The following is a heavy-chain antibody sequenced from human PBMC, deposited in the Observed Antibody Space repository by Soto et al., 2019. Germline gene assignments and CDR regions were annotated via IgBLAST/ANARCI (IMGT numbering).Heavy chain of an antibody. Sequence: SQTLSLTCTVSGGSISSSSYYWGWIRQPPGKGLEWIGSIYYSGSTYYNPSLKSRVTISVDTSKNQFSLKLSSVTAADTAVYYCAGRDYDFWSGPTPFDYWGQGTLVTVSS. V-gene: IGHV4-39*01. CDR1: GGSISSSSYY. D-gene: IGHD3-3*01. CDR2: IYYSGST. J-gene: IGHJ4*02. CDR3: AGRDYDFWSGPTPFDY.